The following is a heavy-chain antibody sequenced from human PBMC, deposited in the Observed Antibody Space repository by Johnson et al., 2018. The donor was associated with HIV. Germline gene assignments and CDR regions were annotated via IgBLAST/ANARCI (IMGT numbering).Heavy chain of an antibody. Sequence: VQLVESGGGVVQPGRSLRLSCAASGFSFSSYWMSWVRQAPGKGLAWVANINRDGSEKYYVDSVKGRFTISRDNTNNSLYLQMNSLRAEDTAVYYCARGEQWLVPDSEDAFDICGQGTMVTVSS. CDR1: GFSFSSYW. V-gene: IGHV3-7*05. D-gene: IGHD6-19*01. J-gene: IGHJ3*02. CDR3: ARGEQWLVPDSEDAFDI. CDR2: INRDGSEK.